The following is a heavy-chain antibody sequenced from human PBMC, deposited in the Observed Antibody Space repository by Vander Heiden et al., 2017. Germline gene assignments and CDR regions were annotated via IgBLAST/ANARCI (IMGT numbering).Heavy chain of an antibody. CDR1: GFTLRSYG. Sequence: QVQLVESGGGVVQPGRSLRLSCAASGFTLRSYGMHWVRQAPGKGLEWVAVIWYDGSNKYYADSVKGRFTISRDNSKNTLYLQMNSLRAEDTAVYYCARDKSSGWYVSHWFDPWGQGTLVTVSS. J-gene: IGHJ5*02. V-gene: IGHV3-33*01. CDR3: ARDKSSGWYVSHWFDP. CDR2: IWYDGSNK. D-gene: IGHD6-19*01.